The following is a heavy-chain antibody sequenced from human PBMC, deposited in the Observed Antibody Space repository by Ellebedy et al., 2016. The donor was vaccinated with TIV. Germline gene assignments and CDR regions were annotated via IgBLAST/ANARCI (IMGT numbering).Heavy chain of an antibody. J-gene: IGHJ4*02. CDR2: FIPMFGTA. Sequence: AASVKVSCKASGGTFSSYAISWVRQAPGQGLEWLGGFIPMFGTANYAQKFQGRVTITADESTSTAYMALSSLRSEDTAVYYCARKSIVAALEYWGQGTLVTVSS. CDR1: GGTFSSYA. CDR3: ARKSIVAALEY. D-gene: IGHD6-13*01. V-gene: IGHV1-69*13.